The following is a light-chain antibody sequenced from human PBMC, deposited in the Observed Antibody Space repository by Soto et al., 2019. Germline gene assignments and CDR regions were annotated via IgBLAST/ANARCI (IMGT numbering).Light chain of an antibody. V-gene: IGKV1-33*01. CDR2: DAS. CDR1: QDIYNY. J-gene: IGKJ2*01. Sequence: DIQMTQSPSSLSASVGDRVTITCQASQDIYNYLNWYQQKPGKAPKLLIYDASNLETGVPSRFSGSGSGTDFTFTISSLQPEDGATYYCQQYDNLPSYTFGQGTKLEIK. CDR3: QQYDNLPSYT.